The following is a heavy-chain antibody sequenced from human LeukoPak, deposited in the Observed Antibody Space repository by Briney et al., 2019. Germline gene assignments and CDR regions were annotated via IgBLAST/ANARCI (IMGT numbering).Heavy chain of an antibody. D-gene: IGHD4/OR15-4a*01. Sequence: GGSLRLSCAASGFTFSNYNMNWVRQAPGKGLEWVANIKQDGNEKYYADSVKGRFTISRDNGKNSLDLQMNSLRADDTAVYYCARDTLGEGEDANYAVYYFDYWGQGTVVTVSS. V-gene: IGHV3-7*01. CDR2: IKQDGNEK. J-gene: IGHJ4*02. CDR3: ARDTLGEGEDANYAVYYFDY. CDR1: GFTFSNYN.